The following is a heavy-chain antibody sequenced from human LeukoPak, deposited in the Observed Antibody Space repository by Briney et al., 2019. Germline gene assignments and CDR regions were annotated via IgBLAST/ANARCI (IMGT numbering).Heavy chain of an antibody. CDR2: IKQDGSEK. J-gene: IGHJ6*03. CDR1: GFTFSSYW. D-gene: IGHD3-9*01. CDR3: ARDWYYDILTGYYDYYYMDV. Sequence: QTGGSLRLSCAASGFTFSSYWMSWVRQAPGKGLEWVANIKQDGSEKYYVDSVKGRFTISRDNAKNSLHLQMNSLRAEDTAVYYCARDWYYDILTGYYDYYYMDVWGKGTTVTVSS. V-gene: IGHV3-7*01.